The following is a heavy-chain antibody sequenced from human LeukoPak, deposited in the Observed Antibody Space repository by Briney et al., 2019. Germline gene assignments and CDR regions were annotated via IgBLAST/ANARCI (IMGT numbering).Heavy chain of an antibody. CDR3: ARVLEPSDAFDI. J-gene: IGHJ3*02. CDR1: GFTFSSYA. V-gene: IGHV3-23*01. Sequence: GGSLRLSCAASGFTFSSYAMSWVRQAPGKGLEWVSAISGSGGSTYYADSVKGRFTISRDNAKNSLYPQMNSLRAEDTAVYYCARVLEPSDAFDIWGQGTMVTVSS. CDR2: ISGSGGST. D-gene: IGHD2-8*02.